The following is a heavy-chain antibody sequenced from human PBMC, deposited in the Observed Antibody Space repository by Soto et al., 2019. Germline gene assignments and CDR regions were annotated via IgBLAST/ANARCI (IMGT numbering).Heavy chain of an antibody. CDR3: ARTFPHSTVYYGMDV. V-gene: IGHV5-51*01. CDR2: IYPDDSDT. D-gene: IGHD4-17*01. Sequence: GESLKISCEGSGYTFSSYSIGWVRQMPGKGLEWMGIIYPDDSDTRYSPSFQGQVTISADKSISTAYLQWSSLKASDTAMYYCARTFPHSTVYYGMDVWGQGTTVTVSS. J-gene: IGHJ6*02. CDR1: GYTFSSYS.